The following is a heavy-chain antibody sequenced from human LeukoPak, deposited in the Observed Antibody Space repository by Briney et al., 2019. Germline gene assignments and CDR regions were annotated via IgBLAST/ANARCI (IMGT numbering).Heavy chain of an antibody. CDR3: ARVGRIAAAGTGVDY. J-gene: IGHJ4*02. V-gene: IGHV4-39*07. Sequence: SETLSLTCTVSGGSISSSSYYWGWIRQPPGKGLEWIGSIYYSGSTYYNPSLKSRVTISVDTSKNQFSLKLSSVTAADTAVYYCARVGRIAAAGTGVDYWGQGTLVTVSS. D-gene: IGHD6-13*01. CDR1: GGSISSSSYY. CDR2: IYYSGST.